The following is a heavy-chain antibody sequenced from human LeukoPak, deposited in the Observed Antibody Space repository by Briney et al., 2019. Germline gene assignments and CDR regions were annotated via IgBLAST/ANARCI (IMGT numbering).Heavy chain of an antibody. V-gene: IGHV3-11*01. CDR2: ISSSGGTI. CDR3: ARGEEEGSGFYFYYYGMDV. CDR1: GFTFSDYY. J-gene: IGHJ6*02. D-gene: IGHD6-19*01. Sequence: GGSLRLSCAASGFTFSDYYMSWIRQAPGKGLEWVSYISSSGGTIYYADSVKGRFTISRDNAKNSLYLQMNSLRAEDTAVYYCARGEEEGSGFYFYYYGMDVWGQGTTVTVSS.